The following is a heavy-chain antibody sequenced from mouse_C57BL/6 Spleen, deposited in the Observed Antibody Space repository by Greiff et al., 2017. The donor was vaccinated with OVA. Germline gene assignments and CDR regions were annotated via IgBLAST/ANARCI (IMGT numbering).Heavy chain of an antibody. CDR3: ARNYSGSPTFF. D-gene: IGHD1-1*01. CDR1: GFTFSDYY. Sequence: EVKLMESGGGLVQPGGSLKLSCAASGFTFSDYYMYWFRQTPEQRLEWVAYISNGGGSTYYPDTVKGRFTISRDNAKNTLYLQVSRLKSEDTAMYYCARNYSGSPTFFWGQGTLVTVSA. J-gene: IGHJ3*01. CDR2: ISNGGGST. V-gene: IGHV5-12*01.